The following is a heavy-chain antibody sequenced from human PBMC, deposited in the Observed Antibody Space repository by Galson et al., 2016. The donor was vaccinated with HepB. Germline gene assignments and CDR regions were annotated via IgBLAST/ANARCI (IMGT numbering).Heavy chain of an antibody. CDR2: IYWDDDK. J-gene: IGHJ6*02. Sequence: PALVKPTQTLTLTCTFSGFSLNSYSVGVGWMRQPPGKAPEWLALIYWDDDKGYSPSLESRLSITKDTSNNQVVLTLTNMDPVDTAPYDFAHSRRIAMVLGATGYYIMDVWGQGTAVTVSS. CDR3: AHSRRIAMVLGATGYYIMDV. CDR1: GFSLNSYSVG. V-gene: IGHV2-5*02. D-gene: IGHD3-10*01.